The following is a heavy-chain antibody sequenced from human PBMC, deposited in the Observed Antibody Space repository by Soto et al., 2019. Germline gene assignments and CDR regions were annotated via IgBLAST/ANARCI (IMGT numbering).Heavy chain of an antibody. D-gene: IGHD4-17*01. Sequence: QVQLQESGPGLVKPSETLSLTCTVSGGSISNYYWSWIRQRPGKGLEWIGYIYYSGSTNYSPSLTSRATIPADTSKTQFSLKLSSVTAADPAVYYCTRRYGALFDYWGQGTLVTVSS. CDR1: GGSISNYY. CDR3: TRRYGALFDY. J-gene: IGHJ4*02. CDR2: IYYSGST. V-gene: IGHV4-59*08.